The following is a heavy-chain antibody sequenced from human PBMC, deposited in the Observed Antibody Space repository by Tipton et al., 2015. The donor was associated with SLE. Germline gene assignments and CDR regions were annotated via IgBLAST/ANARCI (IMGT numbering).Heavy chain of an antibody. J-gene: IGHJ4*02. CDR1: GGSISSYY. V-gene: IGHV4-59*01. CDR3: ARDQVGVGDFDY. Sequence: TLSLTCTASGGSISSYYWSWIRQPPGKGLEWIGYIHHSGTTNYNPSLQSRVTISRDPSKNQFSLKLSSATAADTAVYYCARDQVGVGDFDYWGQGTLVTVSS. CDR2: IHHSGTT. D-gene: IGHD1-26*01.